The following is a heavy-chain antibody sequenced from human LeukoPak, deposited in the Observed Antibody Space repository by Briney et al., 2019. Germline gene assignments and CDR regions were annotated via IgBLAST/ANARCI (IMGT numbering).Heavy chain of an antibody. CDR3: ARAGYYRFDY. CDR2: INSDGTTI. V-gene: IGHV3-74*01. J-gene: IGHJ4*02. CDR1: GFTFSTSW. Sequence: GGSLRLSCAASGFTFSTSWMHWVRQAPGKGLVWVSRINSDGTTIDYADSVKGRFTISRDNAKNTLYLQMNSLRDADTAVYYCARAGYYRFDYWGQGTLVTVSS. D-gene: IGHD2/OR15-2a*01.